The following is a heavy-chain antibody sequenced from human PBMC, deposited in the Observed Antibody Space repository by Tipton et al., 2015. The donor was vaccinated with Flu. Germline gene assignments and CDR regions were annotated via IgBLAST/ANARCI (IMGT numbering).Heavy chain of an antibody. V-gene: IGHV4-38-2*02. Sequence: TLSLTCTVSGYSISSGFYWGWIRQPPGKGLEWIGNIYHSGSTFYNPSLKSRVTISVDTSKNQFSLKLSSVTAADTAAYYCARGDGYNFDYWCQGTLVTVSS. CDR2: IYHSGST. CDR3: ARGDGYNFDY. D-gene: IGHD5-24*01. CDR1: GYSISSGFY. J-gene: IGHJ4*02.